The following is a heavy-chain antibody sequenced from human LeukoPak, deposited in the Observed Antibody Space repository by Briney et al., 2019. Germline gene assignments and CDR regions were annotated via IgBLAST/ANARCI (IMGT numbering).Heavy chain of an antibody. CDR3: ATGMIVVASYAFDI. Sequence: GASVKVSCKASGGTFSSYAISWVRQAPGQGLEWMGRIIPIFGTAYYAQKFQGRVTITADKSTSTAYMELSSLRSEDTAVYYCATGMIVVASYAFDIWGQGTMVTVSS. CDR2: IIPIFGTA. CDR1: GGTFSSYA. D-gene: IGHD3-22*01. V-gene: IGHV1-69*06. J-gene: IGHJ3*02.